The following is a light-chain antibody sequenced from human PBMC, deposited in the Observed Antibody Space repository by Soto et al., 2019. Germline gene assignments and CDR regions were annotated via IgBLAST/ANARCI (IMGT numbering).Light chain of an antibody. Sequence: QSVLTQPASVSGSPGQSLTISCTGTRSDVGGYNYVPWYQQHPGKAPKLMIYDVSNRPSGVSNRFSGSKSGNTASLTISGLQAEDEADYYCSSYTSSSSVVFGGGTKLTVL. V-gene: IGLV2-14*01. J-gene: IGLJ2*01. CDR1: RSDVGGYNY. CDR3: SSYTSSSSVV. CDR2: DVS.